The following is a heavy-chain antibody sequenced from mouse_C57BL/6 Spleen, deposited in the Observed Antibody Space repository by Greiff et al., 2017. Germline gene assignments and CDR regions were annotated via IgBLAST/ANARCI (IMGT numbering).Heavy chain of an antibody. D-gene: IGHD2-4*01. CDR1: GYTFTSYW. CDR3: ARQVYYDYDAVWYFDV. V-gene: IGHV1-55*01. J-gene: IGHJ1*03. CDR2: IYPGSGST. Sequence: QVQLKQSGAELVKPGASVKMSCKASGYTFTSYWITWVKQRPGQGLEWIGDIYPGSGSTNYNEKFKSKATLTVDTSSSTAYMQLSSLTSEDSAVYYCARQVYYDYDAVWYFDVWGTGTTVTVSS.